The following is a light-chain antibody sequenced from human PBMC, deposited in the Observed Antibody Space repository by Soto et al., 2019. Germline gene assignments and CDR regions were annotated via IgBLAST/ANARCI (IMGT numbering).Light chain of an antibody. V-gene: IGLV1-47*01. Sequence: QSVLTQPPSVSGTPGQRVSISCSGDSSTFANNYVHWYQQVPGAAPKLLIYRSDQRPSGVPERFSGSKSGTSASLTISGLRPEDEAQYYCAAYTGNWNGPVFGEGTKVTVL. CDR2: RSD. CDR1: SSTFANNY. J-gene: IGLJ2*01. CDR3: AAYTGNWNGPV.